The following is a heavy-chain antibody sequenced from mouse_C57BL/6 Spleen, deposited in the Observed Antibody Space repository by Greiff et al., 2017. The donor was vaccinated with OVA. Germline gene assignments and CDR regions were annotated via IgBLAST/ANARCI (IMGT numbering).Heavy chain of an antibody. V-gene: IGHV1-52*01. Sequence: QVQLQQPGAELVRPGSSVKLSCKASGYTFTSYWMHWVKPRPIQGLEWIGNIDPSDSETHYNQKFKDKATLTVDKSSSTAYMQLSSLTSEDSAVYYCARGGYGSSWFAYWGQGTLVTVSA. CDR1: GYTFTSYW. D-gene: IGHD1-1*01. CDR2: IDPSDSET. CDR3: ARGGYGSSWFAY. J-gene: IGHJ3*01.